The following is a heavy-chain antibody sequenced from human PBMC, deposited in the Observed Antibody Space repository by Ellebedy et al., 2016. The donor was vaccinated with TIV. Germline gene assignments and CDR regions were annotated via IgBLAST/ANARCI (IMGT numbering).Heavy chain of an antibody. CDR1: GFTFSSYG. J-gene: IGHJ4*02. Sequence: PGGSLRLSCAASGFTFSSYGMHRVRQAPGKGLEWVAVISYDGSNKYYADSVKGRFTISRDNSKNTLYLQMNSLRAEDTAVYYCAKDWTRDLGYFDYWGQGTLVTVSS. V-gene: IGHV3-30*18. D-gene: IGHD3-16*01. CDR3: AKDWTRDLGYFDY. CDR2: ISYDGSNK.